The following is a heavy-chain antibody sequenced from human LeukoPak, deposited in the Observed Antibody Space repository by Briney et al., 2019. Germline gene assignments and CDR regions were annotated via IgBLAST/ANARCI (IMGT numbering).Heavy chain of an antibody. D-gene: IGHD3-22*01. J-gene: IGHJ4*02. V-gene: IGHV2-70*11. CDR2: IDWDDDK. CDR1: GFSLSTSGMC. CDR3: AREYYYDSSGYYNFDY. Sequence: SGPALVKPTQTLTLTCTFSGFSLSTSGMCASWIRQPPGKALEWLARIDWDDDKYYSTSLKTRLTISKDTSKNQVVLTMTNMDPVDTAAYYCAREYYYDSSGYYNFDYWGQGTLVTVSS.